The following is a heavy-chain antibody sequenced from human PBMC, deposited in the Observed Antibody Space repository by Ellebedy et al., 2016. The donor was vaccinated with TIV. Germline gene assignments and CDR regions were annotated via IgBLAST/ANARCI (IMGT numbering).Heavy chain of an antibody. Sequence: SETLSLXCTVSGGSISSSSYYWGWIRQPPGKGLEWIGSIYYSGSTYYNPSLKSRVTISVDTSKNQFSLKLSSVTAADTAVYYCAREFGRDHFDYWGQGTLVTVSS. CDR3: AREFGRDHFDY. J-gene: IGHJ4*02. V-gene: IGHV4-39*02. CDR1: GGSISSSSYY. D-gene: IGHD3-10*01. CDR2: IYYSGST.